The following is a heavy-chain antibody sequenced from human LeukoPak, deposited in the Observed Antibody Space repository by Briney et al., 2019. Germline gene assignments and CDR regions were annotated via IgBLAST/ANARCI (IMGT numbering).Heavy chain of an antibody. V-gene: IGHV4-30-2*01. D-gene: IGHD3-22*01. Sequence: SETLSLTCTVSGGSISSDDHYWSWIRQPPGKGLEWIGYIYHSGSTYYNPSLKSRVAISVDRSKNQFSLKLSSVTAADTAVYYCARAPWEGYYDSSGYWSSWFDPWGQGTLVTVSS. J-gene: IGHJ5*02. CDR3: ARAPWEGYYDSSGYWSSWFDP. CDR1: GGSISSDDHY. CDR2: IYHSGST.